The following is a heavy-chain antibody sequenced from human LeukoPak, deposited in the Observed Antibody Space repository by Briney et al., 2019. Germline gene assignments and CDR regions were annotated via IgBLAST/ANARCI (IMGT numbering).Heavy chain of an antibody. D-gene: IGHD3-3*01. V-gene: IGHV4-59*02. CDR3: ARGFCSDEICQVFTH. J-gene: IGHJ4*02. Sequence: SETLSLTCNVSGGAVNSYYWSWIRQTPGEGLKWIGYISHNGDIDYDPSLKSRVTMSIDMTKNQFSLKLTSVTAADTALYFCARGFCSDEICQVFTHWGQGILVTVSS. CDR1: GGAVNSYY. CDR2: ISHNGDI.